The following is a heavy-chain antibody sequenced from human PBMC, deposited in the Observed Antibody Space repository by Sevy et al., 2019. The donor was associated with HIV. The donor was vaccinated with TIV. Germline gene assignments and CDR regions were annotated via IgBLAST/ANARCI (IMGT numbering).Heavy chain of an antibody. CDR3: AKEVVKYYYGSGSTFDY. CDR2: ISGSGGST. Sequence: GGSLRLSCAASGFTFSSYAMSWVRQAPGKGLEWVSAISGSGGSTYYADSVKGRFTISRDNSKNTLYLQMNSLRAEDMAVYYCAKEVVKYYYGSGSTFDYWGQGTLVTVSS. J-gene: IGHJ4*02. CDR1: GFTFSSYA. V-gene: IGHV3-23*01. D-gene: IGHD3-10*01.